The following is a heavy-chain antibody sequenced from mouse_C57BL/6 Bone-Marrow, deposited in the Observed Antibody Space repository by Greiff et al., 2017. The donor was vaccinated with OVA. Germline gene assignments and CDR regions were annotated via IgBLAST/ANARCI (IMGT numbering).Heavy chain of an antibody. V-gene: IGHV1-15*01. CDR2: IDPETGGT. J-gene: IGHJ4*01. D-gene: IGHD2-5*01. CDR1: GYTFTDYE. CDR3: TRGYSNYYAMDY. Sequence: QVQLQQSGAELVRPGASVTLSCKASGYTFTDYEMHWVKPTPVHGLEWMGAIDPETGGTAYNQKFKCKAILTADKSSSTAYMELRSLTSEDSAVYYCTRGYSNYYAMDYWGQGTSVTVSS.